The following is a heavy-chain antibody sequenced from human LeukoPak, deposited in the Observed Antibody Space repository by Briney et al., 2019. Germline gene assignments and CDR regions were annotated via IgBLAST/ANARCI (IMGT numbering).Heavy chain of an antibody. Sequence: GGSLRLSCAASGFTFSSYGMHWVRQAPGKGLEWVAVIWYDGSNKYYADSVKGRFTISRDNSKNTLYLQMNSLRAGDTAVYYCARGYYDILTGQLRGAFDIWGQGTMVTVSS. CDR3: ARGYYDILTGQLRGAFDI. J-gene: IGHJ3*02. CDR1: GFTFSSYG. D-gene: IGHD3-9*01. V-gene: IGHV3-33*01. CDR2: IWYDGSNK.